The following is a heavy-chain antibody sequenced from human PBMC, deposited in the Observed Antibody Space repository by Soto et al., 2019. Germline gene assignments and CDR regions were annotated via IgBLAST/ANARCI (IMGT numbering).Heavy chain of an antibody. V-gene: IGHV4-39*02. J-gene: IGHJ5*02. D-gene: IGHD5-12*01. CDR2: IFYTGTT. CDR3: ARLVLVAPVANA. CDR1: GGWRGSNGYH. Sequence: AEALLLTDSVAGGWRGSNGYHWVWISQPPGKGLEWVGGIFYTGTTYYSPSLKDRVTISVDTSKNSFSLNLTSVTAADTAVYFCARLVLVAPVANAWGLGTLVTVS.